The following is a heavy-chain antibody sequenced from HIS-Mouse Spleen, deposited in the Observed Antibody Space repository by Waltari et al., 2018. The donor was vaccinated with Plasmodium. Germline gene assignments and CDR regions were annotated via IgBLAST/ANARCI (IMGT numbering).Heavy chain of an antibody. J-gene: IGHJ4*02. CDR2: ISYDGSKK. D-gene: IGHD3-3*01. Sequence: QVQLVESGVGVVQPGRSLRLSCAASGFTFSSYGMHWFRQAPGKGLEWVAVISYDGSKKYYADSVKGRFTISRDNSKNTLYLQMNSLRAEDTAVYYCAKEVLGYYDFWSRPDYWGQGTLVTVSS. CDR1: GFTFSSYG. CDR3: AKEVLGYYDFWSRPDY. V-gene: IGHV3-30*18.